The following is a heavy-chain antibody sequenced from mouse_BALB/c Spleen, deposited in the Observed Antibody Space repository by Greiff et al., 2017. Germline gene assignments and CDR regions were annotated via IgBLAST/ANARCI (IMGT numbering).Heavy chain of an antibody. Sequence: EVQGVESGPELMKPGASVKISCKASGYSFTSYYMHWVKQSHGKSLEWIGYIDPFNGGTSYNQKFKGKATLTVDKSSSTAYMHLSSLTSEDSAVYYSANGNYFDYWGQGTTLTVSS. CDR1: GYSFTSYY. CDR3: ANGNYFDY. V-gene: IGHV1S135*01. CDR2: IDPFNGGT. J-gene: IGHJ2*01. D-gene: IGHD2-1*01.